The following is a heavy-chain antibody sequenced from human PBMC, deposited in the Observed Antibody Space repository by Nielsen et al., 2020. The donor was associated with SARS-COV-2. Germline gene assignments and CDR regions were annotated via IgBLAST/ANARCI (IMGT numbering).Heavy chain of an antibody. J-gene: IGHJ4*02. CDR3: AREGRKLPLDY. D-gene: IGHD5-24*01. CDR2: ISSSGSGM. V-gene: IGHV3-48*03. Sequence: GESLRLSCTASGFTLSKYEMKWVRQAPGEGLEWIAHISSSGSGMYYADSVKGRFTIARDNAKNSVYLQMNSLRAEDTAVYYCAREGRKLPLDYWGQGTLVTVSS. CDR1: GFTLSKYE.